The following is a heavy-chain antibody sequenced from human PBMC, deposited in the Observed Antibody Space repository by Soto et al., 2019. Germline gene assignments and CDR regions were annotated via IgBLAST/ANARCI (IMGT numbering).Heavy chain of an antibody. CDR1: GFTFSSYG. CDR2: IWYDGSNK. Sequence: SLRLSCAASGFTFSSYGSHWVRQAPGKGLEWVAVIWYDGSNKYYADSVKGRFTISRDNSKNTLYLQMNSLRAEDMAVYYCARTNSWGFYSAYWGQGTLVPVSP. V-gene: IGHV3-33*01. J-gene: IGHJ4*02. D-gene: IGHD6-19*01. CDR3: ARTNSWGFYSAY.